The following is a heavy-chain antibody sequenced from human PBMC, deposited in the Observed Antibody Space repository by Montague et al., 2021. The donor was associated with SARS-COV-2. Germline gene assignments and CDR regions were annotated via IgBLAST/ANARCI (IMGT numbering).Heavy chain of an antibody. CDR2: INHSGST. Sequence: SETLSLTCAVYGGSFSGYYWSWIRQPPGKGLEWIGEINHSGSTNXNPSLRRRVTISVDTSKNQFSLKLSSVTAADTAVYYCARGVGRGYSGYEGEYWGQGTLVTVSS. CDR1: GGSFSGYY. D-gene: IGHD5-12*01. J-gene: IGHJ4*02. V-gene: IGHV4-34*01. CDR3: ARGVGRGYSGYEGEY.